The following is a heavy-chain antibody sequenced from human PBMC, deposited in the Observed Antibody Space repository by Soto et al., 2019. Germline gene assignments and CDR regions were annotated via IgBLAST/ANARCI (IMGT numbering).Heavy chain of an antibody. D-gene: IGHD2-15*01. Sequence: EVQLLESGGGLVQPGGSLRLSCAASGFTFSSYAMSWVRQAPGKGLEWVSAISASGGSTYYADSVKGRFTISKDSSKNTVFLQINSLRAEDTAVYYCEKGSSAVYCFEYWGQGTRVTVSS. CDR3: EKGSSAVYCFEY. CDR2: ISASGGST. V-gene: IGHV3-23*01. J-gene: IGHJ4*02. CDR1: GFTFSSYA.